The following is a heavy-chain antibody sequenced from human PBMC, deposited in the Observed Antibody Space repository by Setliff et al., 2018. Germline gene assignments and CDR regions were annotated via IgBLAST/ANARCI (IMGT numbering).Heavy chain of an antibody. CDR2: IYPSNSNI. J-gene: IGHJ4*02. D-gene: IGHD5-12*01. CDR3: AKHRVGNSGYAIPILDF. CDR1: GYSFTDYW. Sequence: GESLKISCKASGYSFTDYWIAWVRQMPGKGLEWMGIIYPSNSNIKYSPSFEAQITFSVDKSITTAYLQWSSLKASDTAIYYCAKHRVGNSGYAIPILDFWGQGALVTVSS. V-gene: IGHV5-51*01.